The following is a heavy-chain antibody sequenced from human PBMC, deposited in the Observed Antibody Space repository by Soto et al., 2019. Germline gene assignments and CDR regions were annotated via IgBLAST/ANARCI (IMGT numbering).Heavy chain of an antibody. J-gene: IGHJ6*03. D-gene: IGHD2-2*01. V-gene: IGHV1-8*01. Sequence: ASVKVSCKASGYTFTSYDINWVRQATGQGLEWMGWMNPNSGNTGYAQKFQGRVTMTRNTSISTAYMELSSLRSEDTAVYYCARVWGWGENQLLSMDVWGKGTTVTVSS. CDR2: MNPNSGNT. CDR3: ARVWGWGENQLLSMDV. CDR1: GYTFTSYD.